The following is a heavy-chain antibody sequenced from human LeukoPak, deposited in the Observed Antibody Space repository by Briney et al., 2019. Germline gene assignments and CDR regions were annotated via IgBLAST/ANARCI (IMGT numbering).Heavy chain of an antibody. J-gene: IGHJ4*02. CDR1: GFTFSSYA. Sequence: GGSLRLSCAASGFTFSSYAMHWVRQAPGKGLEWVAVISYDGSNKYHADSVKGRFTISRDNSKNTLYLQMNSLRAEDTAVYYCARDIAVAGTYDYWGQGTLVTVSS. V-gene: IGHV3-30*04. CDR2: ISYDGSNK. CDR3: ARDIAVAGTYDY. D-gene: IGHD6-19*01.